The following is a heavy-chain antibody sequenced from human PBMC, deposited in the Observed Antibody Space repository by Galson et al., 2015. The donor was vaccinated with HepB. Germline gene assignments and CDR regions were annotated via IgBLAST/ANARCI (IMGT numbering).Heavy chain of an antibody. D-gene: IGHD6-19*01. CDR2: IYYSGST. CDR3: ARQESSGWLRHGGKSYYFDY. V-gene: IGHV4-39*01. CDR1: GGSISSSSYY. J-gene: IGHJ4*02. Sequence: ETLSLTCTVSGGSISSSSYYWGWIRQPPGKGLEWIGSIYYSGSTYYNPSLKSRVTISVDTSKNQFSLKLSSVTAADTAVYYCARQESSGWLRHGGKSYYFDYWGQGTLVTVSS.